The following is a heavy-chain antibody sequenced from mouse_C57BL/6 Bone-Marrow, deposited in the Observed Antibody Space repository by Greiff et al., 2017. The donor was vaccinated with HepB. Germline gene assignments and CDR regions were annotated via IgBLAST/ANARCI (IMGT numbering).Heavy chain of an antibody. J-gene: IGHJ3*01. CDR3: AKGTVGGAWFAY. CDR1: GYSFTDYN. CDR2: INPNYGTT. V-gene: IGHV1-39*01. Sequence: VHVKQSGPELVKPGASVTISCKASGYSFTDYNMHWVKQSNGKSLEWIGVINPNYGTTSYNQKFKGKATLTVDQSSSTAYMQLNSLTSEDSAVYYCAKGTVGGAWFAYWGQGTLVTVSA. D-gene: IGHD1-1*01.